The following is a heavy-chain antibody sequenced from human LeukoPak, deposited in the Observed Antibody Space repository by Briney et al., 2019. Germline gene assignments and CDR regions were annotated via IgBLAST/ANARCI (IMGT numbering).Heavy chain of an antibody. J-gene: IGHJ1*01. CDR1: GFTFSSYW. CDR2: IKQDGSEK. V-gene: IGHV3-7*01. Sequence: PGGSLRLSCAGSGFTFSSYWMTWVRQAPGKGLEWVANIKQDGSEKYYVDSVKGRFTISRDIAKNSLCLQMNSLGAEDTAVYYCATYSSSNAREFQHWGQGTLVTVSA. D-gene: IGHD2-2*01. CDR3: ATYSSSNAREFQH.